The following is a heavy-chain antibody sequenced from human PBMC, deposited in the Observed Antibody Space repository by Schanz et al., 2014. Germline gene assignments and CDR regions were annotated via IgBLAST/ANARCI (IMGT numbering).Heavy chain of an antibody. Sequence: EVQLVQSGGGLVQPGGSLRLSCAASGFTFGSSVMAWVRQAPGKGLEWVSGITGASDHIDYAESVKGRFTISRDNSKNTLYLQMDSLRAEDTAIYYCAKDAPYPFDLWGRGTLVTVSS. V-gene: IGHV3-23*04. CDR2: ITGASDHI. CDR1: GFTFGSSV. CDR3: AKDAPYPFDL. J-gene: IGHJ2*01.